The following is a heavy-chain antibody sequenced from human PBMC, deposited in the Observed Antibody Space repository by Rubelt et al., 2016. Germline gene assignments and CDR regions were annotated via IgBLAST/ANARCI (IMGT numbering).Heavy chain of an antibody. D-gene: IGHD2-2*01. CDR3: ARGYCSSANCLFNWFDP. V-gene: IGHV1-18*01. CDR2: IRTYNGNT. Sequence: QVQLVQSGAEVKKPGASVKVSCKASGYTFTTYGISWVRQAPGHGLEWMGWIRTYNGNTNYAQKLQGRVTMTKDTSTSTGYMELRSLRSDDTAMYFCARGYCSSANCLFNWFDPWGQGTLVTVSS. CDR1: GYTFTTYG. J-gene: IGHJ5*02.